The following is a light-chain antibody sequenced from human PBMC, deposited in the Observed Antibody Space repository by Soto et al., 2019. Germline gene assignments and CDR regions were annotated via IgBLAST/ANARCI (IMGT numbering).Light chain of an antibody. V-gene: IGLV1-44*01. CDR3: SAWDDRLDAGV. Sequence: QSVLTQPPSASGTPGQRVTISCSGSSSNIGRYSATWYQQLPGTAPRLLIFSSNQRPSDVPARFSGSEAGSSASLAISGLQSGDEADYFCSAWDDRLDAGVFGGGTKLTVL. CDR1: SSNIGRYS. J-gene: IGLJ3*02. CDR2: SSN.